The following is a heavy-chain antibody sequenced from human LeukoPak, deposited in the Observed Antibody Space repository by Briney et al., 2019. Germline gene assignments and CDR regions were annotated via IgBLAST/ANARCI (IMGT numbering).Heavy chain of an antibody. V-gene: IGHV3-30*18. CDR2: ISYDGTNK. D-gene: IGHD3-22*01. Sequence: GGSLRLSCAASGFTFSSYGMHWVRQAPGEGLEWVAVISYDGTNKYYADSVKGRFTISRDNSKNTLYLQMSSLRAEDTAVYYCPKDLREFYYDSSGYYLGVDYWGQGTLVPVSS. J-gene: IGHJ4*02. CDR3: PKDLREFYYDSSGYYLGVDY. CDR1: GFTFSSYG.